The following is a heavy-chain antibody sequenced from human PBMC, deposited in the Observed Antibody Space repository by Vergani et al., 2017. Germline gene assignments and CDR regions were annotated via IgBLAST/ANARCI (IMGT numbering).Heavy chain of an antibody. J-gene: IGHJ6*03. CDR1: GGSISSSIYY. D-gene: IGHD2-2*01. V-gene: IGHV4-39*07. CDR2: IYYSGST. CDR3: ARSTAWTSCYSGCYYYMDV. Sequence: QLQLQESGPGLVKPSETLSLTCTVSGGSISSSIYYWVWIRQPPWKGLEWIGSIYYSGSTYYNPSLTSRVTISVDTSKNQFSLKLSSVTAADTAVYYCARSTAWTSCYSGCYYYMDVWGKGTTVTVSS.